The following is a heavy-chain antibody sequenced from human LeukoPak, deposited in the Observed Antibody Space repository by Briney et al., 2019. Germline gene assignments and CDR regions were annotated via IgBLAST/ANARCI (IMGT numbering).Heavy chain of an antibody. J-gene: IGHJ4*02. CDR3: ARDFGGNSGFDY. D-gene: IGHD4-23*01. CDR2: ISRSGSTI. V-gene: IGHV3-48*03. CDR1: GFTFSSYA. Sequence: GGSLRLSCAASGFTFSSYAMSWVRQAPGKGLEWVSYISRSGSTIYYADSVKGRFTISRDNAKNSLYLQLNSLRAEDTAVYYCARDFGGNSGFDYWGQGTLVTVSS.